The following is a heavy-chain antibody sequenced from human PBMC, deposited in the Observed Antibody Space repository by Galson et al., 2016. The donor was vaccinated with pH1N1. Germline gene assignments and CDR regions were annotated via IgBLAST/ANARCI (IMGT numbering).Heavy chain of an antibody. CDR1: GFPFSDYW. Sequence: SLRLSCAASGFPFSDYWMHWVRQAPGKGLVWVARIDNDGRGTSRADSVRGRFAISRDNAENMLYLQMNSLRTDGTAVYYCARNWWGIDYWGQGALVTVSS. CDR2: IDNDGRGT. J-gene: IGHJ4*02. CDR3: ARNWWGIDY. V-gene: IGHV3-74*01. D-gene: IGHD2-15*01.